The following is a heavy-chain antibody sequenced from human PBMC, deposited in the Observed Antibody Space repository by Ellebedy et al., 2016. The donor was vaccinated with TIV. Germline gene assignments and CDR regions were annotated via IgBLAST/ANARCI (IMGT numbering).Heavy chain of an antibody. CDR3: AREYCGGDYYPPNYYYYYGMDV. J-gene: IGHJ6*02. D-gene: IGHD2-21*02. Sequence: SVKVSXXASGGTFSSYAISWVRQAPGQGLEWMGGIIPIFGTANYAQKFQGRVTITADESTSTAYMELSSLRSEDTAVYYCAREYCGGDYYPPNYYYYYGMDVWGQGTTVTVSS. V-gene: IGHV1-69*13. CDR1: GGTFSSYA. CDR2: IIPIFGTA.